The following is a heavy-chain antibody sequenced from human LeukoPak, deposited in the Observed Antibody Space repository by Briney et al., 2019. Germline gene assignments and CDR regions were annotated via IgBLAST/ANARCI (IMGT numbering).Heavy chain of an antibody. V-gene: IGHV3-23*01. J-gene: IGHJ4*02. D-gene: IGHD1-26*01. CDR2: IGDSGGRT. CDR1: GFSFSTYA. Sequence: GGSLRLSCVASGFSFSTYAGSWVRQAPGKGLEWVSVIGDSGGRTHYADSVKGRFTISRDNSKNTLYLQMNSLRGEDTAVYYCARVRGAITYYFDYCGQGTLVTVSS. CDR3: ARVRGAITYYFDY.